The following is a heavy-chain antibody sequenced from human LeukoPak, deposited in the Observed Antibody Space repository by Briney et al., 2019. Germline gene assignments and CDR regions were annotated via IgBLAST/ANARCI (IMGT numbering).Heavy chain of an antibody. V-gene: IGHV3-30*18. Sequence: GRSLRLSCAASGFTFSSYGMHWVRQAPGKGLEWVAVISYDGSNKYYADSVKGRFTISRDNSKNTLYLQMNSLRAEDTAVYCCAKDLEYGFAYWGQGTLVTVSS. D-gene: IGHD3-3*01. CDR3: AKDLEYGFAY. CDR2: ISYDGSNK. J-gene: IGHJ4*02. CDR1: GFTFSSYG.